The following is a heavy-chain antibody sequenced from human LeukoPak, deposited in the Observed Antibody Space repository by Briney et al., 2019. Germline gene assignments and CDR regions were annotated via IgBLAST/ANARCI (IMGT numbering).Heavy chain of an antibody. J-gene: IGHJ4*02. CDR1: GFSFDDFA. CDR3: ARDKIWGEDYFDY. Sequence: GGSLRLSCGAFGFSFDDFAIHWARQVPGKGLEWVSGISWNSGSIGYADSVKGRFTISRDNSKNTLYLQMNSLRAEDTAVYYCARDKIWGEDYFDYWGQGTLVTVSS. CDR2: ISWNSGSI. D-gene: IGHD3-16*01. V-gene: IGHV3-9*01.